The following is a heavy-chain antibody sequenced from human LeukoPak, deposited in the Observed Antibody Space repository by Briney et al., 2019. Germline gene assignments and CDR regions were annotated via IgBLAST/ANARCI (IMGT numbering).Heavy chain of an antibody. D-gene: IGHD3-22*01. CDR2: ISSSSSYI. CDR1: GFTFSSYS. J-gene: IGHJ4*02. Sequence: GGSLRLSCAASGFTFSSYSMNWVRQAPGKGLEWVSSISSSSSYIYYADSVKGRFTISRDNAKNSLYLQMNSLRAEDTAVYYCARDLRYDSSGYCYLAFDYWGQGTLVTVSS. CDR3: ARDLRYDSSGYCYLAFDY. V-gene: IGHV3-21*01.